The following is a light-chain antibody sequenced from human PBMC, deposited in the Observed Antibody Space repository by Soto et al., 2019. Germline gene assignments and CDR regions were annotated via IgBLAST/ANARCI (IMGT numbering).Light chain of an antibody. J-gene: IGKJ1*01. CDR1: QSISIW. CDR2: KTS. V-gene: IGKV1-5*03. Sequence: DIHMTQSPSTLSASVGDRVTITCRASQSISIWLAWYQQKPGKAPNLLIYKTSSLETGVPSRFSGSGSGTXXXXXXXXXXXDDFATYYCXHWNDYSWTFGQGTKVEVK. CDR3: XHWNDYSWT.